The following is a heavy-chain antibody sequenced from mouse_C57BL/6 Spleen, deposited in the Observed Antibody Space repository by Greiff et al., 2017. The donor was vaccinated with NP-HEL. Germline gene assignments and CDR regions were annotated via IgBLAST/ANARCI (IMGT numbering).Heavy chain of an antibody. CDR2: IDPETGGT. D-gene: IGHD2-2*01. V-gene: IGHV1-15*01. Sequence: VQLQQSGAELVRPGASVTLSCKASGYTFTDYEMHWVKQTPVHGLEWIGAIDPETGGTAYNQKFKGKAILTADKSSSTAYMERRSLTSEDSAVYYCTMGVTVFDYWGQGTTLTVSS. J-gene: IGHJ2*01. CDR1: GYTFTDYE. CDR3: TMGVTVFDY.